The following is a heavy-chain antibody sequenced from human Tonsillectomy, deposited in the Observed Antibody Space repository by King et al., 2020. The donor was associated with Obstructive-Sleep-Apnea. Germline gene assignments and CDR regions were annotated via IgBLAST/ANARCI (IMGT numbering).Heavy chain of an antibody. D-gene: IGHD4-11*01. CDR3: AAHYRAYGMDV. J-gene: IGHJ6*02. Sequence: QLQESGPGLVKPSETLSLTCTVYGNYISRTSYYWGWIRQPPGKGLEWIGSIYYGGSTDYNPSQKSRVTISVDTSKNQFSLKLSSVTAADTVVFYCAAHYRAYGMDVWGQGTTVTVSS. V-gene: IGHV4-39*07. CDR1: GNYISRTSYY. CDR2: IYYGGST.